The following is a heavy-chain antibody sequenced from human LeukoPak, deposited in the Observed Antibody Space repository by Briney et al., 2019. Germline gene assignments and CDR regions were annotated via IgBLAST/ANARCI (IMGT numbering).Heavy chain of an antibody. CDR1: GFTFITYW. V-gene: IGHV3-74*01. D-gene: IGHD3-10*01. J-gene: IGHJ4*02. CDR2: ISPDGSSA. Sequence: PGGSLRLSCAASGFTFITYWMHWVRQAPGKGLVWVSRISPDGSSATYGDSVKGRFTISRDNAKNTLYLQMNSLRAEDTAVYYCARVMYYYASGSLVVYYFDSWGQGTLVTVSS. CDR3: ARVMYYYASGSLVVYYFDS.